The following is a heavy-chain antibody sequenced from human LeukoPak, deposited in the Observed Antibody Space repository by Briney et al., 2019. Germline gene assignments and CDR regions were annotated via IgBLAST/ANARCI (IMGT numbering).Heavy chain of an antibody. D-gene: IGHD4-23*01. CDR3: ARDRDYGGNSDFDY. CDR2: ISSSSSYI. CDR1: GFTFSSYS. Sequence: GGSLRLSCAASGFTFSSYSMNWVRQAPGKGLEWVSSISSSSSYIYYAVSVKGRFTNSRDNAKNSLYLQMNSLRAEDTAVYYCARDRDYGGNSDFDYWGQGTLVTVSS. J-gene: IGHJ4*02. V-gene: IGHV3-21*01.